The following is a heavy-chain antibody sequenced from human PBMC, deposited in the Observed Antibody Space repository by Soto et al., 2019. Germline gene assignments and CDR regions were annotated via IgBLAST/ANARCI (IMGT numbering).Heavy chain of an antibody. V-gene: IGHV4-34*01. J-gene: IGHJ4*02. CDR3: AIVKWFGDLWPIDY. CDR1: GGSFSGYY. CDR2: INHSGST. D-gene: IGHD3-10*01. Sequence: QVQLQQWGAGLLKPSETLSLTCAVYGGSFSGYYWSWIRQPPGKGLEWIGEINHSGSTNYNPSLKNRVIFSVDTSKNQFTRKLSSVTAANTAVYYCAIVKWFGDLWPIDYWGQGTLVTVSS.